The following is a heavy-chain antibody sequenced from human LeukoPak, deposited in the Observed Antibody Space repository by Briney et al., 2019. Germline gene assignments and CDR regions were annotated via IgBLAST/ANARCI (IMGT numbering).Heavy chain of an antibody. D-gene: IGHD3-10*01. CDR2: ISADTGNT. CDR3: ARTSASGTYYHVY. CDR1: GYIFTNCG. V-gene: IGHV1-18*01. Sequence: ASVKVSCKASGYIFTNCGITWVRQAPGQGLEWMGWISADTGNTNYAQSFQGRVTVTTDTSTSTAYMDLRSLGSDDTAVYYCARTSASGTYYHVYWGQGTLVTVSS. J-gene: IGHJ4*02.